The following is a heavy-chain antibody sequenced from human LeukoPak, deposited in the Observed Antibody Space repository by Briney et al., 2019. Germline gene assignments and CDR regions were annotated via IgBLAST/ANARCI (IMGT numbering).Heavy chain of an antibody. V-gene: IGHV3-64D*06. D-gene: IGHD6-19*01. CDR1: GFTFSSYA. CDR3: VKDRIAVAGTSWFDP. Sequence: GRSLRLSCSASGFTFSSYAMHWVRQAPGKGLEYVSAISSNGGSTYSADSVKGRFPISRDNSKNTLYLQMSSLRAEDTAVYYCVKDRIAVAGTSWFDPWGQGTLVTVSS. J-gene: IGHJ5*02. CDR2: ISSNGGST.